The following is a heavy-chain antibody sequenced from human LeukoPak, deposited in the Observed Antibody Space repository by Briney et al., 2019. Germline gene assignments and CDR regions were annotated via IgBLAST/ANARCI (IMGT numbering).Heavy chain of an antibody. Sequence: GGSLRLSCAASGFILSDHYMSWIRQAPGKGLEWVSYISTSGSYTNYADSVKGRFTISRDNAKNSLYLQMNSLRADDTAMYYCAKGDPPTYYDILTGQDYWGQGTLVTVSS. J-gene: IGHJ4*02. CDR1: GFILSDHY. V-gene: IGHV3-11*05. CDR3: AKGDPPTYYDILTGQDY. D-gene: IGHD3-9*01. CDR2: ISTSGSYT.